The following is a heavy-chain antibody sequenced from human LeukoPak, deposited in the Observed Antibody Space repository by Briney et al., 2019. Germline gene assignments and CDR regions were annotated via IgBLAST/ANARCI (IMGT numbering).Heavy chain of an antibody. CDR3: ARAPGSYGGYGDY. J-gene: IGHJ4*02. V-gene: IGHV1-8*01. CDR2: MNPNNGNT. D-gene: IGHD5-12*01. CDR1: GFTFTGYD. Sequence: ASVKVSCKASGFTFTGYDINWVRQASGQGLEWMGWMNPNNGNTGYAQKFQGRVTMTTDTSTSTAYMELRSLRSDDTAVYYCARAPGSYGGYGDYWGQGTLVTVSS.